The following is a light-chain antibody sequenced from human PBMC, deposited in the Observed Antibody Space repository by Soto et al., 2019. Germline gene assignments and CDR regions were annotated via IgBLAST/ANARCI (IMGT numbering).Light chain of an antibody. Sequence: QSALTQPASVSGSPEQSITISCTGTSSDVGAYNLVSWYQQHPGKAPKLIIYEGSKRPSGISHRFSGSKSDNTASLTISGLRAEDEAHYHCCSYAGSRTFVFGGGTKATVL. CDR3: CSYAGSRTFV. J-gene: IGLJ3*02. CDR1: SSDVGAYNL. CDR2: EGS. V-gene: IGLV2-23*01.